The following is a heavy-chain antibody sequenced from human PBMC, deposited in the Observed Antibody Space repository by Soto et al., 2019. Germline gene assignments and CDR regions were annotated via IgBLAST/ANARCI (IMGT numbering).Heavy chain of an antibody. Sequence: ASVKVSCKASGYTFTSYYMRWVRQPPGQGVEGMGIINPSGWSTSYAQKFQGRGTMTRDTSTRTVYMELSSLRSEATAVYYCARDRHSKSYSFDYWGQGTLVTVSS. CDR1: GYTFTSYY. V-gene: IGHV1-46*03. CDR3: ARDRHSKSYSFDY. D-gene: IGHD4-4*01. CDR2: INPSGWST. J-gene: IGHJ4*02.